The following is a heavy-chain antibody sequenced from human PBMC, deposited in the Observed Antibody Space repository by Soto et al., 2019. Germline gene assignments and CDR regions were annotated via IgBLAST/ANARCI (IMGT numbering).Heavy chain of an antibody. CDR2: ISYDGSNK. J-gene: IGHJ4*02. CDR3: AREEVQLERHGLDY. D-gene: IGHD1-1*01. Sequence: GGSLRLSCAASGFTFSSYAMHWVRQAPGKGLEWVAVISYDGSNKYYADSVKGRFTISRDNSKNTLYLQMNSLRAEDTAVYYCAREEVQLERHGLDYWGQGTLVTVSS. V-gene: IGHV3-30-3*01. CDR1: GFTFSSYA.